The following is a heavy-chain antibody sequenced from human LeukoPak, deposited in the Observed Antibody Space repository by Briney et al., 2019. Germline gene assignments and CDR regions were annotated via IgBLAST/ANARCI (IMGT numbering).Heavy chain of an antibody. V-gene: IGHV4-59*01. CDR3: ARVIMEYCSGGSCYSGYYYYYMDV. CDR2: IYYSGST. Sequence: SETLSLTCTVSGGSISSYYWSWIRQPPGKGLEWIGYIYYSGSTNYNPSLKSRVTIPVDTSKNQFSLKLSSATAADTAVYYCARVIMEYCSGGSCYSGYYYYYMDVWGKGTTVTVSS. D-gene: IGHD2-15*01. CDR1: GGSISSYY. J-gene: IGHJ6*03.